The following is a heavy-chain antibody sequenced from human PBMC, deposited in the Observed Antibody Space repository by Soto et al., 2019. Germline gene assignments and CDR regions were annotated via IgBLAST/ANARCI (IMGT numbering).Heavy chain of an antibody. D-gene: IGHD6-13*01. Sequence: QLQLQESGPGLVKPSETLSLTCTVSGGSISSSSYYWGWIRQPPGKGLEWIGSIYYSGSTYYNPSLKSRVTISVDTSKNQFSMKLSPVTAADTAVYYCARHQSHSSSYVDPWGQGTLVTVSS. CDR1: GGSISSSSYY. CDR2: IYYSGST. V-gene: IGHV4-39*01. J-gene: IGHJ5*02. CDR3: ARHQSHSSSYVDP.